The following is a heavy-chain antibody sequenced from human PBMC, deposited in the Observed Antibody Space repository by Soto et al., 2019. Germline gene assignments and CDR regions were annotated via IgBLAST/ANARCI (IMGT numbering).Heavy chain of an antibody. D-gene: IGHD3-22*01. J-gene: IGHJ4*02. CDR3: ARETYYYDSSGSSAFVY. V-gene: IGHV4-59*01. CDR1: GGSISSYY. Sequence: SETLSLTCTVSGGSISSYYWSWIRQPPGKGLEWIGYIYYSGSTNYNPALKSGGTISVDTSKNQFSLKLVSVTAADTAVYYCARETYYYDSSGSSAFVYWCQGTLVTVSS. CDR2: IYYSGST.